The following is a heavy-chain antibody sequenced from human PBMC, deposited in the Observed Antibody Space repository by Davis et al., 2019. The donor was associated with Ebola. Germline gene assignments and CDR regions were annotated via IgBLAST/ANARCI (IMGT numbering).Heavy chain of an antibody. CDR2: IYYTGSA. CDR3: AERGGSV. J-gene: IGHJ4*02. CDR1: GVSISRHY. D-gene: IGHD3-16*01. Sequence: PSETLSLTCTVSGVSISRHYWSWIRQPPGKRLEWIGSIYYTGSAKYNSSLNSRVSISVDTSKNQFSLKLTSVTAADTAMYYCAERGGSVWGQGILVTVSS. V-gene: IGHV4-59*11.